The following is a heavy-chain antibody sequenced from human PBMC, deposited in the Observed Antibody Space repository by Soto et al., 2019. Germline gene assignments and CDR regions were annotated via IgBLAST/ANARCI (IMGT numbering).Heavy chain of an antibody. CDR2: INHSGST. V-gene: IGHV4-34*01. CDR3: ARNGSYYDFWSGYYFGGGMDV. CDR1: GGSFSGYY. D-gene: IGHD3-3*01. J-gene: IGHJ6*02. Sequence: PSETLSLTCAVYGGSFSGYYWSWIRQPPGKGLEWIGEINHSGSTNYNPSLKSRVTISVDTSKNQFSLKLSSVTAADTAVYYCARNGSYYDFWSGYYFGGGMDVWGQGTTVTV.